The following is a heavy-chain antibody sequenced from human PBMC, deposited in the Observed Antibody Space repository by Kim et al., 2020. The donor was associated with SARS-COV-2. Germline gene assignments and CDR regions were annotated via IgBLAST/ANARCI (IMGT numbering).Heavy chain of an antibody. D-gene: IGHD2-2*01. CDR1: GFTFSSYD. CDR3: ARYCSSTSCYFGDYGMDV. CDR2: IGTAGDT. Sequence: GGSLRLSCAASGFTFSSYDMHWVRQATGKGLEWVSAIGTAGDTYYPGSVKGRFTISRENAKNSLYLQMNSLRAGDTAVYYCARYCSSTSCYFGDYGMDVWGQGTTVTVSS. J-gene: IGHJ6*02. V-gene: IGHV3-13*01.